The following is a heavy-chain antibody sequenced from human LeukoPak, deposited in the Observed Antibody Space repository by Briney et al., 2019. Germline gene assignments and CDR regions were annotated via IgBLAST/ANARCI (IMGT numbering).Heavy chain of an antibody. Sequence: PGGSLRLSCAASGFTLSSYWMHWVRQAPGKGLVWVSRINSDGSITTYADSVKGRFTISRDNAKNSLYLQMNSLRAEDTAVYYCARDDQYYYDSSGYYTNWGQGTLVTVSS. CDR1: GFTLSSYW. CDR2: INSDGSIT. J-gene: IGHJ4*02. CDR3: ARDDQYYYDSSGYYTN. V-gene: IGHV3-74*01. D-gene: IGHD3-22*01.